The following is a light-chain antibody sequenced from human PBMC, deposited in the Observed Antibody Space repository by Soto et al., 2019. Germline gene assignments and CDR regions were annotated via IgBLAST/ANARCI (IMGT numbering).Light chain of an antibody. J-gene: IGKJ2*01. CDR1: QSVSTY. CDR3: QQRSNWPGT. CDR2: DAS. Sequence: ENVLTQSPATLSLSPGERATLSCRASQSVSTYLAWYQQKPGQAPRLLIYDASNRATGIPARFSGSGSGTDFTLTISSLAPEDSAVYYCQQRSNWPGTFGQGTKLEIK. V-gene: IGKV3-11*01.